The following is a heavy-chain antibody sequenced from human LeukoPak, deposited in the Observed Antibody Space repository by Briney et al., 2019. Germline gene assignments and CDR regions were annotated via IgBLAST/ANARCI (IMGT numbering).Heavy chain of an antibody. CDR2: IYPTDGRT. V-gene: IGHV4-4*07. CDR1: GDYLTNYY. J-gene: IGHJ5*02. CDR3: ARDVHGKSLDT. Sequence: SETLSLTCTVSGDYLTNYYWSWVRQPAGKGLEWIGRIYPTDGRTHDNPSLKSRVSMSPDPSRNQWFLNLRSVTAAETAVYFCARDVHGKSLDTWGRGTLVTVSS.